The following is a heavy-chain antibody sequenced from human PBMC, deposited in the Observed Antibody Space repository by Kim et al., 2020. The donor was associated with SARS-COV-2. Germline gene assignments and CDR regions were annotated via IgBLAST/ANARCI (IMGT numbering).Heavy chain of an antibody. J-gene: IGHJ6*02. CDR3: ARERGGYGSINYYYYGMGA. D-gene: IGHD3-10*01. Sequence: GGSLRLSCAASGFTFSSYAMHWVRQAPGKGLEWVAVISYDGSNKYYADSVKGRFTISRDNSKNTLYLQMNSLRAEDTAVYYCARERGGYGSINYYYYGMGAWGPGTTVTVSS. V-gene: IGHV3-30*04. CDR2: ISYDGSNK. CDR1: GFTFSSYA.